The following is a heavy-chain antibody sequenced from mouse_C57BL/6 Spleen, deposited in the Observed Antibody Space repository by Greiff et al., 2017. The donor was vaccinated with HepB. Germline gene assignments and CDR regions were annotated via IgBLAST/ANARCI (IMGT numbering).Heavy chain of an antibody. CDR2: FYPGSGSI. V-gene: IGHV1-62-2*01. J-gene: IGHJ1*03. CDR1: GYTFTEYT. D-gene: IGHD2-4*01. Sequence: VKLQQSGAELVKPGASVKLSCKASGYTFTEYTIHWVKQRSGQGLGWIGWFYPGSGSIKYNEKFKGKATLTADKSSSTVYMELSRLTSEDSAVYFCARHEDHDCDPYGYFDVWGTGPTVTVSS. CDR3: ARHEDHDCDPYGYFDV.